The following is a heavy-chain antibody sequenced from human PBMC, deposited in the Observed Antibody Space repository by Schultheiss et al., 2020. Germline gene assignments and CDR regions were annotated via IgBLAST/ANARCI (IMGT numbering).Heavy chain of an antibody. D-gene: IGHD6-19*01. CDR2: ISWNSGSI. CDR3: AKDWRWLVVSRAFDI. J-gene: IGHJ3*02. Sequence: GGSLRLSCAASGFTFDDYAMHWVRQAPGKGLEWVSGISWNSGSIGYADSVKGRFTISRDNSKNTLYLQMNSLRAEDTAVYYCAKDWRWLVVSRAFDIWGQGTMVTVSS. CDR1: GFTFDDYA. V-gene: IGHV3-9*01.